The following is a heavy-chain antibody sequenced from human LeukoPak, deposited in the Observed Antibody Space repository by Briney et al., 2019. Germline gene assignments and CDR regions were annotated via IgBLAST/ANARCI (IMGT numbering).Heavy chain of an antibody. Sequence: PGGSLRLSCAASGFTFSSYSMNWVRQAPGKGLEWVSSITSSSSYIYYADSVKGRFTISRDNAKNSLYLQMNSLRAEDTAVYYCARRSHYYDSSGYHEFWGQGTLVTVSS. J-gene: IGHJ4*02. D-gene: IGHD3-22*01. CDR2: ITSSSSYI. V-gene: IGHV3-21*04. CDR3: ARRSHYYDSSGYHEF. CDR1: GFTFSSYS.